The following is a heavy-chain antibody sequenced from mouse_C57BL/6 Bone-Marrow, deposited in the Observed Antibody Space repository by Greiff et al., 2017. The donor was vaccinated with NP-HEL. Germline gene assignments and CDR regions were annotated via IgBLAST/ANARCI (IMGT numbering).Heavy chain of an antibody. CDR2: IDPSDSHT. J-gene: IGHJ2*01. CDR1: GYTFTSYW. Sequence: VQLQQSGAELVKPGASVKLSCKASGYTFTSYWMQWVKQRPGQGLEWIGEIDPSDSHTNYNQKFKGKATLTVDTSSSTAYMQLSSLTSEDSAVYYCARESYYGSSPLFDYWGQGTTLTVSS. CDR3: ARESYYGSSPLFDY. D-gene: IGHD1-1*01. V-gene: IGHV1-50*01.